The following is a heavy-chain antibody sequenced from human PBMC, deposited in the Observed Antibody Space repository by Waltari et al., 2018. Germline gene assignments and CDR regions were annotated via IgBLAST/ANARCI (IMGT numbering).Heavy chain of an antibody. Sequence: QVQLVQSGAEVKKPGASVKVSCKASGYTFTSYGISWVRQAPGQGLEWMGWISAYNGNTNYAQKLQGRVTMTRDTSISTAYMELSRLRSDDTAVYYCARVGRYCTNGVCYPGGNWFDPWGQGTLVTVSS. CDR1: GYTFTSYG. J-gene: IGHJ5*02. CDR2: ISAYNGNT. D-gene: IGHD2-8*01. CDR3: ARVGRYCTNGVCYPGGNWFDP. V-gene: IGHV1-18*01.